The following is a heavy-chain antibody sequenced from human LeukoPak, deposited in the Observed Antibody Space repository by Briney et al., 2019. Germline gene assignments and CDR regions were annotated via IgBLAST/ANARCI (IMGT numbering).Heavy chain of an antibody. J-gene: IGHJ4*02. CDR2: IYSGGRT. CDR3: ARENGRGVISPYYDL. D-gene: IGHD3-10*01. Sequence: ETLSLTCAVYGGSFSGYYWSWVRQAPGKGLEWVSGIYSGGRTDYADSVKGRFTISRDSSKNTLYLQMNSLTAEDTAVYYCARENGRGVISPYYDLWGQGALVTVSS. CDR1: GGSFSGYY. V-gene: IGHV3-66*01.